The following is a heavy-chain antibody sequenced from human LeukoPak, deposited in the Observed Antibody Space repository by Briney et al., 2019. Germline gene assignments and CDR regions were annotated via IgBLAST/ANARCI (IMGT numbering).Heavy chain of an antibody. V-gene: IGHV3-11*04. CDR3: ARCGDGLPCDFDY. Sequence: GGSLTLSCAASQFTFSDYYMSWMRQAPGKGLEWVSSISRTSSTKYYTHSVKGRFTISRDNAKKSLYLEMTSLRAEDTAIYFCARCGDGLPCDFDYWGQGTLVTVSS. J-gene: IGHJ4*02. CDR2: ISRTSSTK. D-gene: IGHD3-10*01. CDR1: QFTFSDYY.